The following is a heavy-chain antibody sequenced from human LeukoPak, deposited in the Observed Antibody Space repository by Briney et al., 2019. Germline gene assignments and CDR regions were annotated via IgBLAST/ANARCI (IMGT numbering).Heavy chain of an antibody. D-gene: IGHD1-26*01. CDR1: GFTFSSYS. V-gene: IGHV3-48*01. Sequence: GGSLRLSCAASGFTFSSYSMNWVRQAPGKGLEWVSYISSSSSTIYYADSVKGRFTISRDNSKNTLYLQMNSLRAEDTAVYYCAKDPLNGPSYSGSYFDYWGQGTLVTVSS. CDR3: AKDPLNGPSYSGSYFDY. J-gene: IGHJ4*02. CDR2: ISSSSSTI.